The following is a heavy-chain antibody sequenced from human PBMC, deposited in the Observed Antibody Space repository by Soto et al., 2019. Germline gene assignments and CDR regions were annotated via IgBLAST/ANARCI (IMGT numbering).Heavy chain of an antibody. V-gene: IGHV4-31*03. D-gene: IGHD3-3*01. Sequence: SETLSLTCTVSGDSLSSGGHYWSWIRQHPGKGLEWIGHIYDSVNTYYSPSLRSRVTISADMSKNQFSLNLRSVTAADTAVYYCARVDHRGYFAIWNDYSGQVTLVTVSS. CDR1: GDSLSSGGHY. J-gene: IGHJ4*02. CDR3: ARVDHRGYFAIWNDY. CDR2: IYDSVNT.